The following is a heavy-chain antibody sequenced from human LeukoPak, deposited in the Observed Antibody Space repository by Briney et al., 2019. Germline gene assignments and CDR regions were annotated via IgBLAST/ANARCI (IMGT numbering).Heavy chain of an antibody. CDR1: GGSIGSGGYY. V-gene: IGHV4-31*03. J-gene: IGHJ3*02. CDR3: ASGSRSDAFDI. CDR2: IYYSGST. Sequence: SQTLSLTCTVSGGSIGSGGYYWSWIRQHPGKGLEWIGYIYYSGSTYYNPSLKSRVTIPVDTSKNQFSLKLSSVTAADTAVYYCASGSRSDAFDIWGQGTMVTVSS.